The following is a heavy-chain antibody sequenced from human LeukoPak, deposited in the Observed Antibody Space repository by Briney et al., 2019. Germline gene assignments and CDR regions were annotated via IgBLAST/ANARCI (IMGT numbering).Heavy chain of an antibody. CDR3: ARLTYYYDSSGYTEVDY. CDR2: VYYSGST. V-gene: IGHV4-39*01. J-gene: IGHJ4*02. D-gene: IGHD3-22*01. CDR1: GGSNSSSSCY. Sequence: SQTLSLTCAVSGGSNSSSSCYWGWIRQLPGKGLEWIGSVYYSGSTYYNPSLKSRVTISVDTSKNQFSLKLSSVTAADTAVYYCARLTYYYDSSGYTEVDYWGQGTLVTVSS.